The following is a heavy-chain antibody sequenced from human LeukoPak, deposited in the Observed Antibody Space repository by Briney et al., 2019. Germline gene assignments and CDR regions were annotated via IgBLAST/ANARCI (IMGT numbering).Heavy chain of an antibody. CDR2: IYYSGST. CDR1: GGSISSYY. Sequence: SETLSLTCTVSGGSISSYYWSWIRQPPGKGLEWIGYIYYSGSTNYNPSLKSRVTMSADTSKNQLSLKLSSVTAADTAVYYCARDLGGIYFDYWGQGTLVTVSS. V-gene: IGHV4-59*01. D-gene: IGHD1-26*01. J-gene: IGHJ4*02. CDR3: ARDLGGIYFDY.